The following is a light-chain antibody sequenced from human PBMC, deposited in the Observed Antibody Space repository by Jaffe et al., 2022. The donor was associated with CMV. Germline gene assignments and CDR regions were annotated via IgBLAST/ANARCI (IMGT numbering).Light chain of an antibody. Sequence: SYVLTQPPSLSVAPGQTASITCGGNDVGGKSVHWYQQKPGQAPILVIYYNKDRPSGIPERFSGSNSGSTATLTISRVEAGDEADYYCQVWDSSSDHVVFGGGTKLTVL. J-gene: IGLJ3*02. V-gene: IGLV3-21*04. CDR3: QVWDSSSDHVV. CDR2: YNK. CDR1: DVGGKS.